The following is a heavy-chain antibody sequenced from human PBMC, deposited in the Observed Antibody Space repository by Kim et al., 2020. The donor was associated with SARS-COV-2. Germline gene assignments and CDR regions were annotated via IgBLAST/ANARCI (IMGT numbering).Heavy chain of an antibody. CDR3: ASHPRGFDP. CDR2: SYT. V-gene: IGHV5-10-1*01. J-gene: IGHJ5*02. Sequence: SYTNYAPAFQGHVTISANKSITTAYLQWSSLKASDTVMYYCASHPRGFDPWGQGTLVTVSS.